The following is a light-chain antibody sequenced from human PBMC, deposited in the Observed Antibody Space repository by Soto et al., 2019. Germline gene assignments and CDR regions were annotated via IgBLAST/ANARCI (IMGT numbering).Light chain of an antibody. CDR3: QTYDSSLSGWV. CDR1: RSNIGAGFD. Sequence: QSVLTQPPSVSGAPGQRVTISCTGSRSNIGAGFDVHWYQQLPGTAPKVLIYGNSNRPSGVPDRFSGSKSGTSASLAITGLQAEDEADYYCQTYDSSLSGWVFGGGTKLTVL. CDR2: GNS. V-gene: IGLV1-40*01. J-gene: IGLJ3*02.